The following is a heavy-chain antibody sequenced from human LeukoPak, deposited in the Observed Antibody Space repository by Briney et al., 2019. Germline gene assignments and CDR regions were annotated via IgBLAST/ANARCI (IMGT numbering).Heavy chain of an antibody. V-gene: IGHV3-23*01. J-gene: IGHJ4*02. CDR3: AGRAGAH. D-gene: IGHD1-26*01. Sequence: GGSLRLSCKATGFTFSTSGMSWVRQAPGKGLEWVSEITDSGTTAYYADAVKGRFIVSRDNSKNTLYLQMNSLRGEDTAVYYWAGRAGAHWGQGTQVPGPS. CDR1: GFTFSTSG. CDR2: ITDSGTTA.